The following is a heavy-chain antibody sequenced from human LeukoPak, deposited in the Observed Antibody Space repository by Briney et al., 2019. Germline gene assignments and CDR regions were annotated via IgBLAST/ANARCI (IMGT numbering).Heavy chain of an antibody. D-gene: IGHD4-17*01. CDR3: ARYISNYGDFHFDL. Sequence: SETLSLTCTVSGGSISSYYWSWIRQPPGKGLEWIGYIYYSGSTNYNPSLKSRVTISVDTSKNQFSLKLSSVTAADTAVYYCARYISNYGDFHFDLWGRGTLVTVSS. CDR2: IYYSGST. CDR1: GGSISSYY. V-gene: IGHV4-59*08. J-gene: IGHJ2*01.